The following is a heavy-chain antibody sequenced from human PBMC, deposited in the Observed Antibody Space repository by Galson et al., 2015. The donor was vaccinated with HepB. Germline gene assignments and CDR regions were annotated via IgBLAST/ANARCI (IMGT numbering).Heavy chain of an antibody. V-gene: IGHV3-23*01. CDR1: GFTFSSYA. CDR3: ARGASGYSYGYVGYYYYGMDV. CDR2: ISGSGGST. D-gene: IGHD5-18*01. J-gene: IGHJ6*02. Sequence: SLRLSCAASGFTFSSYAMSWVRQAPGKGLEWVSAISGSGGSTYYADSVKGRFTISRDNSKNTLYLQMNSLRAEDTAVYYCARGASGYSYGYVGYYYYGMDVWGQGTTVTVSS.